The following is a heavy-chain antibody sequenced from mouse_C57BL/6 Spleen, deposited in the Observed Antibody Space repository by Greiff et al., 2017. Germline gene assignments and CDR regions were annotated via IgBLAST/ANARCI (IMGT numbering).Heavy chain of an antibody. D-gene: IGHD2-3*01. CDR3: ARGGDGYYVAWFAY. Sequence: EVKLQQSGPELVKPGASVKISCKASGYTFTDYYMNWVKQSHGKSLEWIGDINPNNGGTSYNQKFKGKATLTVDKSSSTAYMELRSLTSEDSAVYYCARGGDGYYVAWFAYWGQGTLVTVSA. J-gene: IGHJ3*01. V-gene: IGHV1-26*01. CDR1: GYTFTDYY. CDR2: INPNNGGT.